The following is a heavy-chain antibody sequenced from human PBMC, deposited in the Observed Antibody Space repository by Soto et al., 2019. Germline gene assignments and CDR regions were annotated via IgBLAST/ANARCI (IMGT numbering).Heavy chain of an antibody. CDR1: GGTFSSYA. CDR3: ASSVLSRGAPRGYFDP. J-gene: IGHJ4*02. D-gene: IGHD2-2*01. CDR2: IIPIFGTA. V-gene: IGHV1-69*13. Sequence: GASVKVSCKASGGTFSSYAISWVRQAPGQGLEWMGGIIPIFGTANYAQKFQGRVTITADESTSTAYMELSSLRSEDTAVYYCASSVLSRGAPRGYFDPWGQGTLVTVSS.